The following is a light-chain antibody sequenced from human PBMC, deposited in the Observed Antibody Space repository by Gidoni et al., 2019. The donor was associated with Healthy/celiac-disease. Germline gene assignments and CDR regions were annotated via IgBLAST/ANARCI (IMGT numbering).Light chain of an antibody. J-gene: IGKJ5*01. Sequence: EIVFTQSPATLSLSPGERATLSCRASQSVSSYLAWYKQKPGQAPRLIIYDASKRATGIPARFSGSGSGTDFTLTISSLEPEDFAVYYCQQRSNWPLTFGQGTRLEIK. CDR1: QSVSSY. CDR3: QQRSNWPLT. CDR2: DAS. V-gene: IGKV3-11*01.